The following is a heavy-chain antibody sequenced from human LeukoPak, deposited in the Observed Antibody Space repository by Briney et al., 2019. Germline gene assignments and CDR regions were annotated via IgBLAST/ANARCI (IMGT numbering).Heavy chain of an antibody. J-gene: IGHJ3*02. CDR3: AKQFIAAPDAFDI. CDR2: IWYDGSNK. D-gene: IGHD6-13*01. Sequence: GKSLRLSCTASGFTFSDYGMHWVRQPPGKGLEWVAIIWYDGSNKTYEDSVKGRFTISRDNSKNTLYLQMNSLRAEDTAVYYCAKQFIAAPDAFDIWGQGTMVTVSS. V-gene: IGHV3-33*06. CDR1: GFTFSDYG.